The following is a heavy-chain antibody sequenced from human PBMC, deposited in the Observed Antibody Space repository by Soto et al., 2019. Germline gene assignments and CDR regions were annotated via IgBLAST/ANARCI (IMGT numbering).Heavy chain of an antibody. V-gene: IGHV4-34*01. CDR1: GGSFSGYY. J-gene: IGHJ6*02. CDR2: INHSGST. Sequence: QVQLQQWGAGLLKPSETLSLTCAVYGGSFSGYYWSWIRQPPGKGLEWIGEINHSGSTNYNPSLRRRATISVDTSKNQFSLKLSSVTAAATAVYYCARAPRIWGQGTTVTVSS. CDR3: ARAPRI.